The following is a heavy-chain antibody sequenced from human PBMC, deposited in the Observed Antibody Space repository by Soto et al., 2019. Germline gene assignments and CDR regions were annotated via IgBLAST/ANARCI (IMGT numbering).Heavy chain of an antibody. J-gene: IGHJ6*02. CDR3: AKDRQPTLQYYGMDV. Sequence: GGSLRLSCAASGFTFSSYGMHWVRQAPGKGLEWVAVISYDGSNKYYADSVKGRFTISRDNSKNTLYLQMNSLRAEDTAVYYCAKDRQPTLQYYGMDVWGQGTTVTVSS. D-gene: IGHD4-4*01. V-gene: IGHV3-30*18. CDR2: ISYDGSNK. CDR1: GFTFSSYG.